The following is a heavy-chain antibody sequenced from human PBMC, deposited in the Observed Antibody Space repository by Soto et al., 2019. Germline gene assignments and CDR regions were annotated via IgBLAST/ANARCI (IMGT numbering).Heavy chain of an antibody. Sequence: LQTMSLRCTVSGGYMSSSSYYCGRIRQPPGRGLEWIGNIYYSGNTYYNPSLKSRVTISVDTSKNQFSLKLSSVTAADTAVYYCARLFRDFDHHYYGMDVWGQGTTVTVSS. J-gene: IGHJ6*02. CDR3: ARLFRDFDHHYYGMDV. CDR1: GGYMSSSSYY. CDR2: IYYSGNT. V-gene: IGHV4-39*01. D-gene: IGHD3-9*01.